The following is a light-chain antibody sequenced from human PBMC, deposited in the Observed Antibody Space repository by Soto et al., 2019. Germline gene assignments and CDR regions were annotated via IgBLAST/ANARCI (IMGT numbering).Light chain of an antibody. CDR2: DVT. Sequence: QSALTQPPSASGSPGQSVTISCTGSSSDVGGYNYVSWYQQHPGKAPKLMIYDVTKRPSGVPDRFSGSKSGNTASLTVSGLQAEDEADYYCSSYAGSNILLFGGGTKVTVL. CDR1: SSDVGGYNY. CDR3: SSYAGSNILL. J-gene: IGLJ3*02. V-gene: IGLV2-8*01.